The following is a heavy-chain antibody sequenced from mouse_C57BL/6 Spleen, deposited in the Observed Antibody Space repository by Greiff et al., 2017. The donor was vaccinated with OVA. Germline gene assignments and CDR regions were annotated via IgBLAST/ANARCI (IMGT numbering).Heavy chain of an antibody. CDR3: AQGGGYFDV. CDR2: INPNNGGT. Sequence: VQLQQSGPELVKPGASVKISCKASGYTFTDYYMNWVKQSHGKSLEWIGDINPNNGGTSYNQKFKGKATLTVDKSSSTAYMELRSLTSEDSAVYYCAQGGGYFDVWGTGTTVTVSS. J-gene: IGHJ1*03. V-gene: IGHV1-26*01. CDR1: GYTFTDYY.